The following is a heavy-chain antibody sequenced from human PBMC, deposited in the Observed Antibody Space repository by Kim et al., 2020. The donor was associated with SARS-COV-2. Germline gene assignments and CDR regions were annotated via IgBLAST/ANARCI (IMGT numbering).Heavy chain of an antibody. D-gene: IGHD2-15*01. V-gene: IGHV1-69*13. J-gene: IGHJ4*02. CDR2: IIPIFGTA. CDR1: GGTFSSYA. Sequence: SVKVSCKASGGTFSSYAISWVRQAPGQGLEWMGGIIPIFGTANYAQKFQGRVTITADESTSTAYMELSSLRSEDTAVYYCARGEVARGYYFDYWGQGTLVTVSS. CDR3: ARGEVARGYYFDY.